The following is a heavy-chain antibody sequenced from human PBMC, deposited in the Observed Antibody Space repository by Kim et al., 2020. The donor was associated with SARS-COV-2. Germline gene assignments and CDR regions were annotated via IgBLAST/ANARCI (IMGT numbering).Heavy chain of an antibody. D-gene: IGHD3-22*01. CDR3: AGETDYYDSSGYYG. J-gene: IGHJ4*02. V-gene: IGHV4-34*01. Sequence: PPLKSRVTISVDTSKNQFSLKLGSVTAADTAVYYCAGETDYYDSSGYYGWGQGTLVTVSS.